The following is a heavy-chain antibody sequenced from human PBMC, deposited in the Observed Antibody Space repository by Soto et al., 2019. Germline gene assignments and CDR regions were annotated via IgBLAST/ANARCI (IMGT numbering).Heavy chain of an antibody. CDR3: TGRGVLYHDGFDI. D-gene: IGHD3-16*01. J-gene: IGHJ3*02. CDR2: IKPTSDGETI. Sequence: PGGSLRLSCATSGFDFGDAWMSWVRQAPGKGLEWIGLIKPTSDGETIDYAAPLKDRFIISRDDSKNTLYLHMDNLKVEDTAVFYCTGRGVLYHDGFDIWGRGTLVTVSS. CDR1: GFDFGDAW. V-gene: IGHV3-15*01.